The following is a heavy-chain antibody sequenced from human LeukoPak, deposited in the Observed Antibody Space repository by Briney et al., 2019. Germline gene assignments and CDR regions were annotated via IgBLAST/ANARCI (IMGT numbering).Heavy chain of an antibody. V-gene: IGHV4-59*01. D-gene: IGHD3-16*01. J-gene: IGHJ4*02. CDR3: AISSAYYDYVWRSYRPRYYFDY. CDR1: GGFICSYY. CDR2: IYYSGST. Sequence: SETLSLTCTVSGGFICSYYWRWIRQPPGKGLEWIGYIYYSGSTNYNPSLKSRVTISVDTSKNQFSLKLSSVTAADTAVYYCAISSAYYDYVWRSYRPRYYFDYWGQGTLVTVSS.